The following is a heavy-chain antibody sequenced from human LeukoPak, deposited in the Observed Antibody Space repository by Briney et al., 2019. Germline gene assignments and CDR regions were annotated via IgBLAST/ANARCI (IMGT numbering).Heavy chain of an antibody. D-gene: IGHD1-1*01. CDR1: GFTFSTYW. Sequence: GGSLRLSRAASGFTFSTYWMSWVRQAPGKGLEWVANINEDGSEKYYVESVKGRFTFSRDNAKNSLYLQMSSLRAEDTAVYYCARDRWTDYWGQGTLVTVSS. J-gene: IGHJ4*02. V-gene: IGHV3-7*01. CDR2: INEDGSEK. CDR3: ARDRWTDY.